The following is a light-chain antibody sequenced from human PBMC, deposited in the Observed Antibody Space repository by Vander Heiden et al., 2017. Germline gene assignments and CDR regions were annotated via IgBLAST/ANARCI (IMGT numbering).Light chain of an antibody. J-gene: IGKJ3*01. CDR2: GAS. CDR1: QGISSY. CDR3: QQLNRT. V-gene: IGKV1-9*01. Sequence: DIQLTQSPSFLSASVGDRVTITCRASQGISSYLAWYQQKPGKAPKLLIYGASTLQSGVPSRFSGSGSGTEFTLTISSLQPEDFATYYCQQLNRTFGSGTKVDIK.